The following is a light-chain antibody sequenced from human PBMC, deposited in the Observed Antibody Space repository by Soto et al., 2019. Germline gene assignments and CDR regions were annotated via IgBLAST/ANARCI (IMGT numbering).Light chain of an antibody. CDR3: CSYAGSSTYV. Sequence: QSALTQPASVSGSPGQSITISCTGTNSDVGTYNLVSWYQQHPGKAPKLLIYEVRKRPSGVSNRFSGSKSGNTASLTISGLQAEDEADYYCCSYAGSSTYVFGTGTKLTVL. CDR2: EVR. CDR1: NSDVGTYNL. V-gene: IGLV2-23*02. J-gene: IGLJ1*01.